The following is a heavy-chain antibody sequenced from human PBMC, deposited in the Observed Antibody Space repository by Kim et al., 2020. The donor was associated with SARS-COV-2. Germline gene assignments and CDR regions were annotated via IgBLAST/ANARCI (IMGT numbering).Heavy chain of an antibody. CDR3: ARDLDHYNWNQIDY. Sequence: QKFQGGVTITADKSTSTAYMELSSLRSEDTAVYYCARDLDHYNWNQIDYWGQGTLVTVSS. J-gene: IGHJ4*02. V-gene: IGHV1-69*04. D-gene: IGHD1-20*01.